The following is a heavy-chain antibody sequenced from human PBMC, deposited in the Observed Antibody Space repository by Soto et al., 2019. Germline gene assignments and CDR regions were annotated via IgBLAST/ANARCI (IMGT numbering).Heavy chain of an antibody. D-gene: IGHD2-8*01. V-gene: IGHV1-2*04. Sequence: GASVKVSCKASGYSFTDYHVHWVRQAPGQGLEWLGRINPKGGGTSTAQKFQGWVTMTRDTSINTAYMDLTRLRSDDTAVYYCARGHSTDCSNGVCSFFYNHEMDVWGQGTPITV. CDR3: ARGHSTDCSNGVCSFFYNHEMDV. CDR2: INPKGGGT. CDR1: GYSFTDYH. J-gene: IGHJ6*02.